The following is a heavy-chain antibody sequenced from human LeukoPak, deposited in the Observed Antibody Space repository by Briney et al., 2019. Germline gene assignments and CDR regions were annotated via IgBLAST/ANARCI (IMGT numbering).Heavy chain of an antibody. Sequence: ASVKVSCKASGYTFTGFYIHWVRQAPGQGLEWMGWINPNSGDTNYAQKFQGRVTMTRDTSISTAYMELNRLRSDDTAIYYCASPWYSGSYSGVQHWSQGTLVTVSS. V-gene: IGHV1-2*02. CDR1: GYTFTGFY. J-gene: IGHJ1*01. D-gene: IGHD1-26*01. CDR3: ASPWYSGSYSGVQH. CDR2: INPNSGDT.